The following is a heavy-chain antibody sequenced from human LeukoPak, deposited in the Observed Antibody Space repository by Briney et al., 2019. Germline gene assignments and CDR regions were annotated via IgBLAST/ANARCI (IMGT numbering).Heavy chain of an antibody. CDR3: AKGRSGIEY. Sequence: SGGSLRLSCAASGFTFSSYGMHWVRQAPGKGLEWVAVIWYDGSNKYYADSVKGRFTISRDNSKNTLYLQMNSLRADDTAVYDCAKGRSGIEYWGQGTLVTVSS. J-gene: IGHJ4*02. D-gene: IGHD1-1*01. CDR2: IWYDGSNK. CDR1: GFTFSSYG. V-gene: IGHV3-30*02.